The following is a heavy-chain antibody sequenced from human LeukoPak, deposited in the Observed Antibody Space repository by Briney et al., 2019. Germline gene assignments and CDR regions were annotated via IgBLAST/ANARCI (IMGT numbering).Heavy chain of an antibody. D-gene: IGHD4-23*01. CDR2: INHSGST. CDR1: GGSISSSNW. J-gene: IGHJ6*03. Sequence: PSETLSLTCAVSGGSISSSNWWSWVRQPPGKGLEWIGEINHSGSTNYNPSLKSRVSISVDTSKNQFSLKLSSVTAADTAVYYCARSLLRWGYYYYMDVWGKGTTVTISS. V-gene: IGHV4-4*02. CDR3: ARSLLRWGYYYYMDV.